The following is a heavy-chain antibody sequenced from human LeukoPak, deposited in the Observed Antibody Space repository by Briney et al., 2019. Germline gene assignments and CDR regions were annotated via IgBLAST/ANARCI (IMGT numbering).Heavy chain of an antibody. D-gene: IGHD3-22*01. CDR1: GGTFRSFA. J-gene: IGHJ4*02. Sequence: ASVKVSCKASGGTFRSFAISWVRQAPGQGLEWMGGIIPIFRTANYAQKFQGRVTITADESTSTACMELSSLRSEDTAVYYCARALRHYSDSSGYVFDYWGQGTLVTVSS. CDR3: ARALRHYSDSSGYVFDY. V-gene: IGHV1-69*13. CDR2: IIPIFRTA.